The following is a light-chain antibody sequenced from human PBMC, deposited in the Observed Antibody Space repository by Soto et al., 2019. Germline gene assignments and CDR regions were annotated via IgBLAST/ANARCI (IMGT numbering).Light chain of an antibody. J-gene: IGKJ1*01. CDR1: QSLKRTF. Sequence: IILRQSPGTLSLSPGERATLSCRASQSLKRTFLAWYQHKPGQSPRLLISGVSSRAAGVPDRFSGSGSGTDFTLTISRLEPQDSAVYFCQQYDHSPRTFGQGTKVDIK. CDR3: QQYDHSPRT. V-gene: IGKV3-20*01. CDR2: GVS.